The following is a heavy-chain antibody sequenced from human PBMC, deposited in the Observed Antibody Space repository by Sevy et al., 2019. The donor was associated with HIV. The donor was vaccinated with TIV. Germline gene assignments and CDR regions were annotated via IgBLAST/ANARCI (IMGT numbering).Heavy chain of an antibody. D-gene: IGHD5-18*01. J-gene: IGHJ4*02. CDR3: ARGTRGYSYGYFDY. CDR1: GFTFSSYA. V-gene: IGHV3-30-3*01. Sequence: GGSLRLSCGASGFTFSSYAMHWVRQAPGKGLEWVAVISYDGSNKYYADSVKGRFTISRDNSKNTLYLQMNSLRAEDTAVYYCARGTRGYSYGYFDYWGQGTLVTVSS. CDR2: ISYDGSNK.